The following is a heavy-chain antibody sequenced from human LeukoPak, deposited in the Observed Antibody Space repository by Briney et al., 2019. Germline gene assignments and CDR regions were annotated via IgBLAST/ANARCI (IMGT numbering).Heavy chain of an antibody. J-gene: IGHJ1*01. V-gene: IGHV3-23*01. CDR3: TKDDVAMVRGVIIN. D-gene: IGHD3-10*01. Sequence: GGSLRFSCAASGFTFRNFGMSWVRQAPGKGLEWVSGISDSGESTHYADSVKGRFTISRENSKNTIYLQMNSLRAEDTAIYYCTKDDVAMVRGVIINRGQGTLVTVSS. CDR1: GFTFRNFG. CDR2: ISDSGEST.